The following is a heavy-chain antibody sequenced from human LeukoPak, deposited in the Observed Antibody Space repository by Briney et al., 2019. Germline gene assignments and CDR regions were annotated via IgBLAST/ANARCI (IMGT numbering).Heavy chain of an antibody. CDR2: IYHSGST. CDR1: GYSISSGYY. V-gene: IGHV4-38-2*01. D-gene: IGHD2-21*02. J-gene: IGHJ4*02. CDR3: ARAGPHIVVVTLDY. Sequence: SETLSLTCAVSGYSISSGYYWGWIRQPPGKGLEWIGSIYHSGSTYYNPSLKSRVTISVDTSKNQFSLKLSSVTAADKAVYYCARAGPHIVVVTLDYWGQGTLVTVSS.